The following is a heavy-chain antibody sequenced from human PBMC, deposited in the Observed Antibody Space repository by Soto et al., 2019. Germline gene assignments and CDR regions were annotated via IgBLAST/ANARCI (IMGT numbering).Heavy chain of an antibody. CDR3: SRGGLAAAAIDT. D-gene: IGHD2-2*02. CDR1: GFTFSSYG. CDR2: GWYDGSRQ. V-gene: IGHV3-33*01. J-gene: IGHJ4*02. Sequence: QLKLVESGGGVVQPGRSLRLSCAASGFTFSSYGMHWVRQAPGKGLEWVAIGWYDGSRQYYTDSLKGRFTISRDNSKNMVYLQMNSLRAEDTAVYYCSRGGLAAAAIDTWGQGTLVNVSS.